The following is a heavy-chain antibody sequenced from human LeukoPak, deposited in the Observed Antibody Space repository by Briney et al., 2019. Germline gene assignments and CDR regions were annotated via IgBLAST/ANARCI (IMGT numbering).Heavy chain of an antibody. D-gene: IGHD3-3*01. CDR1: GFTFGDYS. Sequence: GGSLRLSCVASGFTFGDYSMHWVRQAPGEGLEWISYISGGGTTKYYTDSVKGRFTISRDNAKFVMYRQMNSLRAEDTAVYYCARVASPFGVVISNWFDPWGQGTLVSVPA. V-gene: IGHV3-48*04. CDR3: ARVASPFGVVISNWFDP. J-gene: IGHJ5*02. CDR2: ISGGGTTK.